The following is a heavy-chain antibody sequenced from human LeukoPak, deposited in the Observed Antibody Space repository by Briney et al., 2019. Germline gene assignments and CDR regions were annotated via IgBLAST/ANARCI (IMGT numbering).Heavy chain of an antibody. CDR2: IYSGGST. J-gene: IGHJ4*02. Sequence: GGSLRLSCAASGFTVSSNHMSWVRQAPGKGLEWVPVIYSGGSTYYADSVKGRFTISRDNSKNTLYLQMNSLRAEDTAVYYCARVRVPRWYFDYWGQGTLVTVSS. CDR1: GFTVSSNH. CDR3: ARVRVPRWYFDY. V-gene: IGHV3-53*01.